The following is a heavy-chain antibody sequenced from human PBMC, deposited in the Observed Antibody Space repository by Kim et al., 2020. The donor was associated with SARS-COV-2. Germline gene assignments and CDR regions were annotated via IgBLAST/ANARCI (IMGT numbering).Heavy chain of an antibody. Sequence: SETLSLTYTVCGGSISSSIYYWGWIRQPPGEGLEWIGSIYSSGSTYYNPSLKSRVTISVDTSENQFSLKLNSVTAADTAVYYCASLPKYYDFWSGYYTGLDYWGQGTLVTVSS. J-gene: IGHJ4*02. CDR1: GGSISSSIYY. V-gene: IGHV4-39*01. D-gene: IGHD3-3*01. CDR2: IYSSGST. CDR3: ASLPKYYDFWSGYYTGLDY.